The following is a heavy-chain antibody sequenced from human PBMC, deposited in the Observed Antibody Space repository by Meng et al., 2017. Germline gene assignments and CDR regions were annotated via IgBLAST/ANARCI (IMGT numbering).Heavy chain of an antibody. D-gene: IGHD6-25*01. Sequence: QAQLVQSVAEFTKPAAPVTVPFNPSGYNSPAYYIHWVRRAPGQGLEWMGRINPKSGDTHDAQKFQARVTMTGDTSISTAYMELSGLRSDDTAMYYCARDEDISAAGKLFGDYWGQGTLVTVSS. V-gene: IGHV1-2*06. CDR2: INPKSGDT. J-gene: IGHJ4*02. CDR3: ARDEDISAAGKLFGDY. CDR1: GYNSPAYY.